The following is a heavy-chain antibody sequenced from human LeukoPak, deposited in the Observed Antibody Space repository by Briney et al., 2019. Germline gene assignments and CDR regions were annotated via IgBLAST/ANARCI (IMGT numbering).Heavy chain of an antibody. J-gene: IGHJ4*02. CDR2: INPDSGGT. Sequence: ASVKVSCKASGFTFTDYSIHWVRLAPGQGLEWMARINPDSGGTNYAQKFQGRVTVTSDTSISTAYMELSGLSPDDAAVYYCSRSTVGIWGQGALVTVSS. V-gene: IGHV1-2*06. CDR3: SRSTVGI. CDR1: GFTFTDYS. D-gene: IGHD3-22*01.